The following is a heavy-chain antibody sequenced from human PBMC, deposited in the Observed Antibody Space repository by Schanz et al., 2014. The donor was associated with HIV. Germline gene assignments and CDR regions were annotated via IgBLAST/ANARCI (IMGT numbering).Heavy chain of an antibody. J-gene: IGHJ4*02. CDR3: AKDPAYPGTGNLEY. V-gene: IGHV3-30*18. Sequence: QVQLVESGGGVVQPGRSLRLSCVASGFTFGSYGMHWARQTPDKGLEWLGVMSYDGSNKHYADSWKGRFTISRDNSKNTLYLQLNSLRAEDPAVYYCAKDPAYPGTGNLEYWGQGTLVTVSS. CDR1: GFTFGSYG. CDR2: MSYDGSNK. D-gene: IGHD1-1*01.